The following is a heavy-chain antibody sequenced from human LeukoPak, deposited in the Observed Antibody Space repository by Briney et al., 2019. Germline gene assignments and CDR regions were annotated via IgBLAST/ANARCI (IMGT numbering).Heavy chain of an antibody. CDR3: ARLLSNYDFWSGGVDY. Sequence: ASVKVSCKASGYTFTSYAMHWVRQAPGQRLEWMGWINAGNGNTKHSQKFQGRVTITRDTSASTAYMELSSLRSEDTAVYYCARLLSNYDFWSGGVDYWGQGTLVTVSS. D-gene: IGHD3-3*01. CDR2: INAGNGNT. V-gene: IGHV1-3*01. J-gene: IGHJ4*02. CDR1: GYTFTSYA.